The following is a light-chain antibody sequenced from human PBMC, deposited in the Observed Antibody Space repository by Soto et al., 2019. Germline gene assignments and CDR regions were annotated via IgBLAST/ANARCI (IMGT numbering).Light chain of an antibody. CDR3: AAWDDSLNGRYV. CDR1: SSNTGSNT. Sequence: QSVLTQPPSASGTPGQRFTISCSGSSSNTGSNTVNWYQQLPGTAPKLLIYSNNQRPSGVPDRFSGSKSGTSASLAISGLQSEDEAEYYCAAWDDSLNGRYVFGTGTKLTVL. J-gene: IGLJ1*01. V-gene: IGLV1-44*01. CDR2: SNN.